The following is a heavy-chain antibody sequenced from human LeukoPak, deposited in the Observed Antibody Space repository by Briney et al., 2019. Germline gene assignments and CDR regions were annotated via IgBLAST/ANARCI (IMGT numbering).Heavy chain of an antibody. D-gene: IGHD3-10*01. CDR1: GFTFSIYE. Sequence: GGSLRLSCAASGFTFSIYEMNWVRQAPGKGLEWVSYISGGSGTIYYADSVKGRFTISRDNAKNSLCLQLNSLRAEDTAVYYCARDYYASGSHDSWGQGALVTVSS. CDR3: ARDYYASGSHDS. CDR2: ISGGSGTI. J-gene: IGHJ4*02. V-gene: IGHV3-48*03.